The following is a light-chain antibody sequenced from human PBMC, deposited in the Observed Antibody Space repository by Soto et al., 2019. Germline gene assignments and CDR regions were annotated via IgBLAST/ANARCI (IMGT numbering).Light chain of an antibody. CDR2: DAS. CDR3: QQLYSHPLT. V-gene: IGKV3-11*01. CDR1: QSVGSS. Sequence: IVLTQSPATLCLSPGERAPLSCRASQSVGSSLAWYQQKPGQAPRLLIYDASNRATGIPSRFSGSGYGTDFSLTISNLQPEDFATYYCQQLYSHPLTFGGGTKVDIK. J-gene: IGKJ4*01.